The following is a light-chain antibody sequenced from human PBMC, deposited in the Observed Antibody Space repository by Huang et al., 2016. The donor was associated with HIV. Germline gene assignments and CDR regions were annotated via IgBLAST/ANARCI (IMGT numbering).Light chain of an antibody. CDR1: QSISSN. CDR3: QQYGTSPIT. Sequence: EIVLTQSPGTLSLSPGERATLSCRASQSISSNLAWYQHKVGQAPRLLIYDASIRATGITDRFSGGGSVTDFTLTITRLEPEDFALYYCQQYGTSPITFGQGTRLDIK. V-gene: IGKV3-20*01. J-gene: IGKJ5*01. CDR2: DAS.